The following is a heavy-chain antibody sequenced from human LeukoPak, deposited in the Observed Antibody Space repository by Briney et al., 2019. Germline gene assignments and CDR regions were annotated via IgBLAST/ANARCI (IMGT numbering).Heavy chain of an antibody. J-gene: IGHJ6*02. D-gene: IGHD6-13*01. CDR3: AMELREGRYSSRWEFFYGMDV. V-gene: IGHV3-9*01. CDR1: GFTFGDYA. Sequence: GGSLRLSCAASGFTFGDYAMHWVRQAPGKGLEWVSSIGWKSGTIGYADSVKGRFTTSRDNAKNSLYLQMDSLRAEDTALYYCAMELREGRYSSRWEFFYGMDVWGQGTTVTVSS. CDR2: IGWKSGTI.